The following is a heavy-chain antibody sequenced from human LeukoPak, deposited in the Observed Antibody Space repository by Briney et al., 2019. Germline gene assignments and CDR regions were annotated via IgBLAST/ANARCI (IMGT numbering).Heavy chain of an antibody. CDR1: GDSISSYY. D-gene: IGHD3-16*01. V-gene: IGHV4-59*01. CDR2: IYYSGGT. CDR3: ARDRSLGIIDY. J-gene: IGHJ4*02. Sequence: SETLSLTCIVSGDSISSYYWSWIRQPPGKGLEWIGYIYYSGGTNYNPSLKSRVTISVDASKNHFSLKLCSVTAADTAVYYCARDRSLGIIDYWGQGTLVTVSS.